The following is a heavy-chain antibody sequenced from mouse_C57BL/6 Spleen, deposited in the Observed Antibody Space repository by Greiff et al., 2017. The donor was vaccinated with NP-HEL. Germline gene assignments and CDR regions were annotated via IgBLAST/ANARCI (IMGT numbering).Heavy chain of an antibody. Sequence: EVQLQQSVAELVRPGASVKLSCTASGFNIKNTSMHWVKQRPEQGLEWIGRIDPANGNTKYAPKFQGKATITADTSSNTAYLQLSSLTSEDTAIYYCARESNYVGFAYWGQGTLVTVSA. CDR1: GFNIKNTS. V-gene: IGHV14-3*01. D-gene: IGHD2-5*01. CDR3: ARESNYVGFAY. J-gene: IGHJ3*01. CDR2: IDPANGNT.